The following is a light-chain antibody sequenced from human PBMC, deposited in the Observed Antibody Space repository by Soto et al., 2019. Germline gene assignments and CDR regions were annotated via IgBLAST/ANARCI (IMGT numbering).Light chain of an antibody. CDR3: QQSYDMPWT. V-gene: IGKV1-39*01. CDR1: QSISSY. CDR2: AAD. J-gene: IGKJ1*01. Sequence: TQSPGTLSLSPGERATLSCRASQSISSYLNWYQQKPGKAPSLLIFAADNLQDGVPSRFSGSGSGRDFSLTISSLQPEDFATYYCQQSYDMPWTFGQGTKVDIK.